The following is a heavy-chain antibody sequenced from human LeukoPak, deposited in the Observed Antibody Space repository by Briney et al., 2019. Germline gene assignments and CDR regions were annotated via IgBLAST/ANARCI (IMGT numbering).Heavy chain of an antibody. J-gene: IGHJ4*02. Sequence: SQTLSLTCAISGNSVSTNSATWNWIRQSPSRGLEWLGRTYYRSKWYSDYAVSVSGRITINPDTSKNQFSLQLNSVTPEDTAVYFCVREGIAVTGLDYWGQGTPVTVSS. CDR2: TYYRSKWYS. D-gene: IGHD6-13*01. CDR1: GNSVSTNSAT. CDR3: VREGIAVTGLDY. V-gene: IGHV6-1*01.